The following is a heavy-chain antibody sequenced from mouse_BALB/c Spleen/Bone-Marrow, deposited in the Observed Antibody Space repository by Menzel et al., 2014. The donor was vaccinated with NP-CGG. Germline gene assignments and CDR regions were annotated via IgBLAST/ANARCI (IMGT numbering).Heavy chain of an antibody. Sequence: VQLQQSGPELVKPGASEKISCKTSGYTFTEYTMHWVRQSHGKSLEWIGGINSNNGGNSYNQKFKGKVTLTVDKSSSTAYMELRSLTFEDSAVYYCARSKGIRGAMDYWGQGTSVTVSS. CDR2: INSNNGGN. J-gene: IGHJ4*01. CDR3: ARSKGIRGAMDY. CDR1: GYTFTEYT. V-gene: IGHV1-18*01.